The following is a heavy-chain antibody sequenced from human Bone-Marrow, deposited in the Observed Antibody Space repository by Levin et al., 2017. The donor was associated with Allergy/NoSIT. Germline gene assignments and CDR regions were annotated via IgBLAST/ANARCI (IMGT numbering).Heavy chain of an antibody. CDR1: GDSVSSNSAA. J-gene: IGHJ4*02. D-gene: IGHD2-15*01. CDR3: ARERVYCSGGSCYPGPFAY. Sequence: SETLSLTCAISGDSVSSNSAAWNWIRQSPSRGLEWLGRTYYRSKWYNDYAVSVKSRITINPDTSKNQFSLQLNSVTPEDTAVYYCARERVYCSGGSCYPGPFAYWGQGTLVTVSS. V-gene: IGHV6-1*01. CDR2: TYYRSKWYN.